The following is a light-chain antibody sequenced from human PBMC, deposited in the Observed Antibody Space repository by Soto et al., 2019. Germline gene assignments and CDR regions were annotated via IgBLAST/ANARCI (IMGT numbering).Light chain of an antibody. J-gene: IGKJ1*01. Sequence: EVVMTQSPAILPASPAGRVTLSCRASQSVGTNLAWYQHKPGQPPRLLIFGASTRDTGVPTRFSGSGSGTEFTLTISSLQSEDLAVYYCQQYNHWPPWTFGQGTKVDIK. V-gene: IGKV3D-15*01. CDR2: GAS. CDR1: QSVGTN. CDR3: QQYNHWPPWT.